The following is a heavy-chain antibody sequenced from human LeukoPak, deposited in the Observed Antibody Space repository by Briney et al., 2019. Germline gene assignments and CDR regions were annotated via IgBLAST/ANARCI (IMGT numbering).Heavy chain of an antibody. D-gene: IGHD6-13*01. CDR3: AKGRGSSRWYTFDY. J-gene: IGHJ4*02. V-gene: IGHV3-23*01. Sequence: WGSLRLSCAASGFTFSSYAMSWVRQAPGKGLEWVSTITGSGDSTYYADSVKGRFTISRDNSKNTLYVQMTSLRAEDTAVYYCAKGRGSSRWYTFDYWGQGTLVTVSS. CDR1: GFTFSSYA. CDR2: ITGSGDST.